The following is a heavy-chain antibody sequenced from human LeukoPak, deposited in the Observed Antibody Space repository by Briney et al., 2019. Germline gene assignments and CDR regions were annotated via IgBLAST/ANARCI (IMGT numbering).Heavy chain of an antibody. D-gene: IGHD3-16*02. CDR1: GDYISSSRYY. CDR2: IYHSGST. CDR3: ARDYVWGSYRYDFYAFDI. Sequence: SETLSLTCTVSGDYISSSRYYWGWIRQPPGKGLEWIGSIYHSGSTYYNPSLKSRVTISVDTSKHQFSLKLSSVTAADTAVYYCARDYVWGSYRYDFYAFDIWGQGTMVTVSS. V-gene: IGHV4-39*07. J-gene: IGHJ3*02.